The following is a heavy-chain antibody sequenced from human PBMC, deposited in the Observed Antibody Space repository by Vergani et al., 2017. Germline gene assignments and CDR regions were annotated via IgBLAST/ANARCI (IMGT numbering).Heavy chain of an antibody. J-gene: IGHJ4*02. CDR2: INPSGGHT. V-gene: IGHV1-46*03. CDR1: GYTFSNYY. D-gene: IGHD3-9*01. Sequence: QVQVVQSGAEVKKSGASVKVSCKTSGYTFSNYYMHWVRQAPGQGLEWMGIINPSGGHTNYAQKFQGRVTMTGDTSTSTVYMELSSLRSEDTAIYYCAREDYGILTGYRYWGQGTLVTVSA. CDR3: AREDYGILTGYRY.